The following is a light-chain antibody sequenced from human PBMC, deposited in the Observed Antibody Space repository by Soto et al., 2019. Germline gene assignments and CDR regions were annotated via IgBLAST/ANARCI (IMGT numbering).Light chain of an antibody. Sequence: EIVLTQSPATLSVSPWERATLSCRASQSVSSSYLAWYQQKPGQAPRLLMYGASSRATGIPVRFSGSGSGTDFTLTISRLEPEDFAVYYCQYYDSSPTFGQGTKVDIK. CDR3: QYYDSSPT. V-gene: IGKV3-20*01. J-gene: IGKJ1*01. CDR2: GAS. CDR1: QSVSSSY.